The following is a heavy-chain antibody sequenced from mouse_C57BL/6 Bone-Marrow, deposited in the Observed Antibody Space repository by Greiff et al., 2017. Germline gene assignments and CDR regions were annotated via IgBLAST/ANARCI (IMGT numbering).Heavy chain of an antibody. CDR3: ARENYGKRMDY. D-gene: IGHD2-1*01. J-gene: IGHJ4*01. Sequence: VQLQQSGPVLVKPGASVKMSCKASGYTFTDYYMNWVKQSHGKSLEWIGVINPYNGGTSYNQTFKGKATLTVDKSSSTAYMELNSLTSEDSAVYYCARENYGKRMDYWGQGTSVTVSS. CDR2: INPYNGGT. V-gene: IGHV1-19*01. CDR1: GYTFTDYY.